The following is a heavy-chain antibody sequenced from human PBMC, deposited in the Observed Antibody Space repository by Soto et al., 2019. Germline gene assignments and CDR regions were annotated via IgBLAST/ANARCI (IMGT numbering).Heavy chain of an antibody. CDR1: AHSVRIGSYY. V-gene: IGHV4-61*01. CDR2: IYYSGST. CDR3: ARGGDEADYGEYASFDY. J-gene: IGHJ4*02. Sequence: XETLSLTCPLSAHSVRIGSYYWSWLRQPPGKGLEWIGYIYYSGSTNYNPSLKSRVTISVDTSKNQFSLKLSSVTAAATAVYYCARGGDEADYGEYASFDYWGQGTLVTVSS. D-gene: IGHD4-17*01.